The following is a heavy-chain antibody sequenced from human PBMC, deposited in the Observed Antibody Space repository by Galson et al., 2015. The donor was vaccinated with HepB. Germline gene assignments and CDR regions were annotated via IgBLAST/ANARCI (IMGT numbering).Heavy chain of an antibody. J-gene: IGHJ4*02. CDR2: VSGGGSTT. V-gene: IGHV3-23*01. D-gene: IGHD2-2*01. CDR3: AKNGGCCSGTSCATLDD. CDR1: GFTFSSYA. Sequence: SLRLSCAASGFTFSSYAMSWVRQAPGKGLEWVSAVSGGGSTTYYAVSVKGRFTISRDNSKNNVYLQMNSLRAEDTAIYYCAKNGGCCSGTSCATLDDLGQGTLVSVSS.